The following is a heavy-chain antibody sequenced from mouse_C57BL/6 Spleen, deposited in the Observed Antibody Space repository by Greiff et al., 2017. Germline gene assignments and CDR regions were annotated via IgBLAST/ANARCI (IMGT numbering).Heavy chain of an antibody. V-gene: IGHV1-52*01. CDR2: IDPSDSET. J-gene: IGHJ2*01. Sequence: QVQLQQPGAELVRPGSSVKLSCKASGYTFTSYWMHWVKQRPIQGLEWIGNIDPSDSETHYNQKFKDKATLTVDKSSSTAYMQLSSLTSEDSAVYYCARWGRRGYYFDYWGQGTTLTVSS. CDR3: ARWGRRGYYFDY. CDR1: GYTFTSYW.